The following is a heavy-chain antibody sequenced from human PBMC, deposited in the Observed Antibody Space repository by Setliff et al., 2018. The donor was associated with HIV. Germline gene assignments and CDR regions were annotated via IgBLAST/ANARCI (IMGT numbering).Heavy chain of an antibody. V-gene: IGHV5-51*01. J-gene: IGHJ3*02. CDR3: ARRRNDYYDSSGYHYGDAFDI. Sequence: PGESLKISCKGSGYSFTSYWIGWVRQMTGKGLEWMGIIYPGDSDTRYSPSFQRQVTISADKSISTAYLQWSSLKASDTAMYYCARRRNDYYDSSGYHYGDAFDIWGQGTMVTVSS. CDR2: IYPGDSDT. D-gene: IGHD3-22*01. CDR1: GYSFTSYW.